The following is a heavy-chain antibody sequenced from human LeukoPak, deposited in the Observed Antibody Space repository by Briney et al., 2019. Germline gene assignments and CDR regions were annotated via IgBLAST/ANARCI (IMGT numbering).Heavy chain of an antibody. Sequence: GGSLRLSCVVSGFSFSIYWMSWVRQAPGKGLEWVANIKQDGSEKNYVDSVKGRFTISRDNAKTSLYLQMDSLRADDTAVYYCARISGSLFYWGQGTLVTVSS. D-gene: IGHD1-26*01. V-gene: IGHV3-7*01. CDR2: IKQDGSEK. CDR3: ARISGSLFY. J-gene: IGHJ4*02. CDR1: GFSFSIYW.